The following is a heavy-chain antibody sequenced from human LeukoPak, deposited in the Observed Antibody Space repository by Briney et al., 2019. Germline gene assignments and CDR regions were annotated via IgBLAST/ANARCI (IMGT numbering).Heavy chain of an antibody. J-gene: IGHJ6*02. Sequence: GESLRISCQGSGYSFTSYWISWVRQMPGKGLEWVGRIDPSDSYTNYRPSFQGHVTISADKSISTAYLQWSSLKASDTAMYYCARLDSSSYNDTVYYYYGMDVWGQGTTVTVSS. CDR1: GYSFTSYW. D-gene: IGHD6-13*01. V-gene: IGHV5-10-1*01. CDR2: IDPSDSYT. CDR3: ARLDSSSYNDTVYYYYGMDV.